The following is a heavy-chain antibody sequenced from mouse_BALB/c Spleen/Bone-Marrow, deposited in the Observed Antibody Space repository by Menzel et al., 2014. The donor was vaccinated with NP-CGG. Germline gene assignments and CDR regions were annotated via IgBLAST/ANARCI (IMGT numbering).Heavy chain of an antibody. Sequence: VQLVESGAELVKPGASVKLSCKASGYTFTSYYMYWVKQRPGQGLEWIGGINPSNGGTNFNEKFKSKATLTVDKSSSTAYMRLSSLTSEDSAVYYCTRSEPFAYWGQGTLVTVSA. CDR3: TRSEPFAY. CDR1: GYTFTSYY. CDR2: INPSNGGT. J-gene: IGHJ3*01. V-gene: IGHV1S81*02.